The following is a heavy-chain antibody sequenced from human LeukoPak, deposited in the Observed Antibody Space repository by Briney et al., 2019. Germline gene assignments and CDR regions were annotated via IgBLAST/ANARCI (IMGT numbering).Heavy chain of an antibody. CDR1: GGSISSSSYY. V-gene: IGHV4-39*01. CDR2: IYYSGST. Sequence: SETLSLTCIVSGGSISSSSYYWGWIRQPPGKGLEWIGSIYYSGSTYYNPSLKSRVTISVDTSKNQFSLKLSSVTAADTAVYYCARRGDVDTAMVTPDFDYWGQGTLVTVSS. D-gene: IGHD5-18*01. CDR3: ARRGDVDTAMVTPDFDY. J-gene: IGHJ4*02.